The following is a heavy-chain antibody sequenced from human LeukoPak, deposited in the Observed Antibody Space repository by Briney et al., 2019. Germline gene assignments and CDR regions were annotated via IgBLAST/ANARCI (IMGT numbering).Heavy chain of an antibody. CDR1: GGSFSGYY. CDR3: ARGYDFWSGYYPYGMDV. CDR2: INHSGST. V-gene: IGHV4-34*01. Sequence: SETLSLTCAAYGGSFSGYYWSWIRQPPGKGLEWIGEINHSGSTNYNPSLKSRVTISVDTSKNQFSLKLSSVTAADTAVYYCARGYDFWSGYYPYGMDVWGQGTTVTVSS. J-gene: IGHJ6*02. D-gene: IGHD3-3*01.